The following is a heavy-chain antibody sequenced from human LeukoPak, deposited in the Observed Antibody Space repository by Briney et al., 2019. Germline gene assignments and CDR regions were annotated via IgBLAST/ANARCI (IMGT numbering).Heavy chain of an antibody. Sequence: PSETLSLTCAVYGGSFSGYYWSWIRQPPGKGLEWIGEINHSGSTNYNPSLKSRVTISVDTSKNQFSLKLSSVTAADTAVYYCAREDNWNSELDAFDIWGQGTMVTVSS. V-gene: IGHV4-34*01. D-gene: IGHD1-7*01. CDR1: GGSFSGYY. J-gene: IGHJ3*02. CDR3: AREDNWNSELDAFDI. CDR2: INHSGST.